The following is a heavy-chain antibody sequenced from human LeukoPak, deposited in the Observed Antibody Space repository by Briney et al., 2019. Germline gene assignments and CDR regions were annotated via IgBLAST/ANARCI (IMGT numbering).Heavy chain of an antibody. D-gene: IGHD3-10*01. CDR1: GGSISSGGYY. V-gene: IGHV4-31*03. CDR3: ARDRGGVPSPPSYFDY. CDR2: IYYSGST. J-gene: IGHJ4*02. Sequence: PSETLSLTCTVSGGSISSGGYYWSWIRQHPGKGLEWIGYIYYSGSTYYNPSLKSRVTISVDTSKNQFSLKLSSVTAADAAVYYCARDRGGVPSPPSYFDYWGQGTLVTVSS.